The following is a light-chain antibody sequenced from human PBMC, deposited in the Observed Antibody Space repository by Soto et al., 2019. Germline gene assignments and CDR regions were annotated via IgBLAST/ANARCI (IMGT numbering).Light chain of an antibody. CDR2: KGT. CDR1: SSDVGAYNS. CDR3: CSFAPESSYV. V-gene: IGLV2-23*01. J-gene: IGLJ1*01. Sequence: QSALAQPASVSGSPGQSITISCTGTSSDVGAYNSVSWYQQHPHKAPQVIIYKGTQRPSGVSNRFSGSTSGNAASLTISGLQADDEADYFCCSFAPESSYVFGNGTKVTVL.